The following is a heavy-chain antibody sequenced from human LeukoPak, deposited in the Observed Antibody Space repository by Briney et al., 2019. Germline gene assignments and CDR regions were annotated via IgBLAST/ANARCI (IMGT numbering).Heavy chain of an antibody. V-gene: IGHV1-8*03. J-gene: IGHJ6*03. D-gene: IGHD6-13*01. CDR3: AKERGSSSWYGVTYYYYYMDV. Sequence: GASVKVSCKASGYTFISYDINWVRQATGQGLEWMGWMNRNSGNTGYAQKFQDRVTITRNTSISTTYMELSSLRSEDTAVYYCAKERGSSSWYGVTYYYYYMDVWGKGTTVTVSS. CDR1: GYTFISYD. CDR2: MNRNSGNT.